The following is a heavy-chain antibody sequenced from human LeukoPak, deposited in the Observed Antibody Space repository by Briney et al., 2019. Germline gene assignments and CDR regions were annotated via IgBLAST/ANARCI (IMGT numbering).Heavy chain of an antibody. CDR1: GGTFSSYA. J-gene: IGHJ4*02. D-gene: IGHD2-15*01. V-gene: IGHV1-69*13. Sequence: ASVKVSCKASGGTFSSYAISWVRQAPGQGLEWMGGIIPIFGTANYAQKFQGRVTITADESTSTAYMELSSLRSEDTAVYYCATEYCSGGSCSYYFDYWGQGTLVTVSS. CDR2: IIPIFGTA. CDR3: ATEYCSGGSCSYYFDY.